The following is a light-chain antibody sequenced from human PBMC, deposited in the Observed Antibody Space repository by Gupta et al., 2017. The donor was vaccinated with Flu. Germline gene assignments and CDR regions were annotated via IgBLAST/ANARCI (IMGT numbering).Light chain of an antibody. CDR3: LLHYIGGSQVGI. Sequence: TLSCASRTGAVTRGKYPTRFQQKPGQAPSTLIHGTTNRHPWTPARFSGTLLGGKAALTLSGVQPEEDVAYYCLLHYIGGSQVGIFGEGTKLPVL. J-gene: IGLJ2*01. V-gene: IGLV7-43*01. CDR1: TGAVTRGKY. CDR2: GTT.